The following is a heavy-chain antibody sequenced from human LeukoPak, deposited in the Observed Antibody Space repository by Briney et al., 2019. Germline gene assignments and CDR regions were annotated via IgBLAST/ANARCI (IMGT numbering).Heavy chain of an antibody. D-gene: IGHD4-17*01. CDR2: INPRGST. V-gene: IGHV4-38-2*02. CDR3: ARVRDGDYGWFDP. Sequence: SETLSLTCTVSAYSINSGHYWGWIRQSPEKGLEWIGNINPRGSTFYNPSLNSRVTLSIDTSQNQFSLRLTSVTAADSAIYYCARVRDGDYGWFDPWGQGTLVTVSS. CDR1: AYSINSGHY. J-gene: IGHJ5*02.